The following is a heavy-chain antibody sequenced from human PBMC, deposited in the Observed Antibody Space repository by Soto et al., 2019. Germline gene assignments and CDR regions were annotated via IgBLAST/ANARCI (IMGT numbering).Heavy chain of an antibody. CDR3: ARRFLEWSHDAFDI. J-gene: IGHJ3*02. V-gene: IGHV1-69*13. D-gene: IGHD3-3*01. Sequence: SVKVSCKASGYFFTTYGISWVRQAPGQGLEWMGGIIPIFGKANYAQKFQGRVTITADESTSTAYMELSSLRSEDTAVYYCARRFLEWSHDAFDIWGQGTMVTVSS. CDR2: IIPIFGKA. CDR1: GYFFTTYG.